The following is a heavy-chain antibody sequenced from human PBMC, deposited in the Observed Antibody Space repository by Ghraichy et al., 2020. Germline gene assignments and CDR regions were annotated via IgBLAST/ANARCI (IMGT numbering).Heavy chain of an antibody. CDR3: ACSNMNFREVELRFLEWPGASFDY. V-gene: IGHV4-39*01. D-gene: IGHD3-3*01. CDR1: GGSISSSSYY. J-gene: IGHJ4*02. Sequence: SETLSLTCTVSGGSISSSSYYWGWIRQPPGKGLEWIGSIYYSGSTYYNPSLKSRVTISVDTSKNQFSLKLSSVTAADTAVYYCACSNMNFREVELRFLEWPGASFDYWGQGTLVTVSS. CDR2: IYYSGST.